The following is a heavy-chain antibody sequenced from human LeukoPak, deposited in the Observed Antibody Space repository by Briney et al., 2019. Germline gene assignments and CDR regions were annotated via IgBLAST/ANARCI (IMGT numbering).Heavy chain of an antibody. CDR3: ARGKDYYYGMDV. CDR1: GGTFSSYA. V-gene: IGHV1-69*13. Sequence: GASVRLSCKASGGTFSSYAISWVRQAPGQGLEWMGGIIPIFGTANYAQKFQGRVTITADESTSTAYMELSSLRSEDTAVYYCARGKDYYYGMDVWGQGTTVTVSS. J-gene: IGHJ6*01. CDR2: IIPIFGTA.